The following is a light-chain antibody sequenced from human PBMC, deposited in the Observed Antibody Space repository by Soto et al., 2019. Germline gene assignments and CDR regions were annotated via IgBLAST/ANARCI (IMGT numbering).Light chain of an antibody. J-gene: IGLJ2*01. CDR1: SRDVGIYNY. Sequence: SVLTQRGSVSGSPGQSVTVSCTATSRDVGIYNYVSWYQQRPGTAPKVMIYDVTKRPSGVPDRFSGSKSANTASLTISGLQADDEADYYCCSYAGNYTLLFGGGTK. V-gene: IGLV2-11*01. CDR3: CSYAGNYTLL. CDR2: DVT.